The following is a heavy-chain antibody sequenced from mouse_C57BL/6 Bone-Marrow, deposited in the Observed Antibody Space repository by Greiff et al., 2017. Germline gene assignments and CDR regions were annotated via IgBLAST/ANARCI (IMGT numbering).Heavy chain of an antibody. D-gene: IGHD2-1*01. CDR2: IDPSDSYT. CDR3: ARGGNLDY. J-gene: IGHJ2*01. Sequence: QVQLQQPGAELVRPGTSVKLSCKASGYTFTSYWMHWVKQRPGQGLEWIGVIDPSDSYTNYNQKFKGKATWTVDTSSSTAYMQLSSLTSEDSAVYYCARGGNLDYWGQGTTLTVSS. V-gene: IGHV1-59*01. CDR1: GYTFTSYW.